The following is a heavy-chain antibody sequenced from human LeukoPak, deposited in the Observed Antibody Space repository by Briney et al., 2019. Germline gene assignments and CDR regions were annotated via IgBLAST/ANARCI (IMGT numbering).Heavy chain of an antibody. V-gene: IGHV4-59*01. CDR1: GGSISSYY. CDR2: IYYSGST. Sequence: SETLSLTCTVSGGSISSYYWSWIRQPPGKGLEWIGYIYYSGSTNYNPSLKSRVTISVDTSKNQFSLKLSSVTAADTAVYYCARGGRANRGNWFDPWRQATLVTVSS. D-gene: IGHD3-16*01. CDR3: ARGGRANRGNWFDP. J-gene: IGHJ5*02.